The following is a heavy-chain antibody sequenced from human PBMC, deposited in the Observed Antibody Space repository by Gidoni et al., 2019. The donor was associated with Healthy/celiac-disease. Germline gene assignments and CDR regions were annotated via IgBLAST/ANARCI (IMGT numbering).Heavy chain of an antibody. J-gene: IGHJ6*02. CDR3: ARDRGDSSGYTTYYYYYGMDV. D-gene: IGHD3-22*01. V-gene: IGHV3-20*04. CDR1: GFTFDDYG. Sequence: EVQLVESGGGVVRPGGSLRLSCAASGFTFDDYGRSWVRQAPGKGLEWVSGINWNGGSTGYADSVKGRFTISRDNAKNSLYLQMNSLRAEDTALYYCARDRGDSSGYTTYYYYYGMDVWGQGTTVTVSS. CDR2: INWNGGST.